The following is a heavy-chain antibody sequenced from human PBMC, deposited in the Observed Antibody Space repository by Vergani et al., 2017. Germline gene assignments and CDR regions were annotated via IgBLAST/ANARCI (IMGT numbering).Heavy chain of an antibody. CDR2: ISGDGGST. V-gene: IGHV3-43*02. J-gene: IGHJ6*02. Sequence: EVQLVESGGGVVQPGGSLRLSCAASGFTFDDHAMHWVRQAPGKGLEWVSLISGDGGSTYYADSVKGRFTISRDNSKNSLYLQMNSLRTEDTALYYCAKDTASPSGWSGYYTANYGMDVWGQGTTVTVSS. CDR1: GFTFDDHA. CDR3: AKDTASPSGWSGYYTANYGMDV. D-gene: IGHD3-3*01.